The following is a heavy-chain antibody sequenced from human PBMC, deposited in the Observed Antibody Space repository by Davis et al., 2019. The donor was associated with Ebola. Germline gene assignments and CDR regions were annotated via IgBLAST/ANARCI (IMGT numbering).Heavy chain of an antibody. V-gene: IGHV3-53*01. CDR2: IYSGGST. Sequence: PGGSLRLSCAASGFTVSSNYMSWVRQAPGKGLEWVSVIYSGGSTYYADSVKGRFTISRDNSKNTLYLQMNSLRAEDTAVYYCARIKDGTHFDYWGQGTLVTVSS. CDR1: GFTVSSNY. CDR3: ARIKDGTHFDY. D-gene: IGHD1-14*01. J-gene: IGHJ4*02.